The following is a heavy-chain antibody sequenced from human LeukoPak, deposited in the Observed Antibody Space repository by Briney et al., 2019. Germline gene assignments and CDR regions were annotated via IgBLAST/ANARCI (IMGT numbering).Heavy chain of an antibody. D-gene: IGHD3-3*01. V-gene: IGHV3-53*01. CDR2: IYSGGST. CDR1: GFTVSSNY. CDR3: ARDHWIFGVYYYYGMDV. Sequence: PGGSLRLSCAASGFTVSSNYMSWVRQAPGKGLEWVSVIYSGGSTHYADSVKGRFTISRDNSKNTLYLQMKSLRAEDTPVYYCARDHWIFGVYYYYGMDVWGQGTTVTVSS. J-gene: IGHJ6*02.